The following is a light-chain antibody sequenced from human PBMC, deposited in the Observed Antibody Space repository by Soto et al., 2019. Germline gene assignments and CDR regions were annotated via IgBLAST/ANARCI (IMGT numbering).Light chain of an antibody. CDR3: QQYTSHPWK. V-gene: IGKV1-5*03. CDR2: KAS. J-gene: IGKJ1*01. Sequence: DIQMTQSPSTLSASVGDRVTISCRASQSFSTWLAWYQQKPGKAPKLLIYKASSLESGVPSRFSGTGSGTEFTLTISSLQPDDFATYYSQQYTSHPWKFGKGTQVNI. CDR1: QSFSTW.